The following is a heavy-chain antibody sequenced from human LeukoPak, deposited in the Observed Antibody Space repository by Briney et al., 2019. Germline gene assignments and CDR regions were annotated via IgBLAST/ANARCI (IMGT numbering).Heavy chain of an antibody. Sequence: GGSLRLSCPASGFTFRSYAMHWVRQAPGKGLEFVSIISSNGGSTYYADSVKGRFTISRDNSKNTLYLQMSSLRGEDTAVYYCAGGFWSDTDFWGQGTQVTVSS. J-gene: IGHJ4*02. D-gene: IGHD3-3*01. CDR3: AGGFWSDTDF. V-gene: IGHV3-64D*09. CDR1: GFTFRSYA. CDR2: ISSNGGST.